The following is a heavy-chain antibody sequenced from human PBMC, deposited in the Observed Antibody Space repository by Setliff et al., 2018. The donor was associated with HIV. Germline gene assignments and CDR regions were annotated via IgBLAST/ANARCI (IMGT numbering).Heavy chain of an antibody. Sequence: PSETLSLTCSVSGDSINNNNYYWGWIRQPPGKGLEWIASVSYTGSTYYRPSLKSRVTLSVELSKNHFSLELTSVTAADTAVYYCARQSYYVAGSFYTDVFDLWGQGTVVTVSS. CDR2: VSYTGST. CDR3: ARQSYYVAGSFYTDVFDL. D-gene: IGHD3-10*01. V-gene: IGHV4-39*01. J-gene: IGHJ3*01. CDR1: GDSINNNNYY.